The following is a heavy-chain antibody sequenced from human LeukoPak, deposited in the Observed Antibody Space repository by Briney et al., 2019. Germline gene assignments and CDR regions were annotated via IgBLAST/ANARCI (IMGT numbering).Heavy chain of an antibody. V-gene: IGHV3-21*01. CDR3: ARDSHGAYGSGSP. CDR1: GFSFNIYV. Sequence: GGSLRLSCAASGFSFNIYVMSWVRQAPGKGLEWVSSISSSSSYIYYADSVKGRFTISRDNAKNSLYLQMNSLRAEDTAVYYCARDSHGAYGSGSPWGQGTLVTVSS. J-gene: IGHJ5*02. CDR2: ISSSSSYI. D-gene: IGHD3-10*01.